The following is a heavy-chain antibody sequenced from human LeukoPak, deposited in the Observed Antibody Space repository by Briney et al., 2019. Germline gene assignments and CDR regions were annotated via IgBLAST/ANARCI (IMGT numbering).Heavy chain of an antibody. V-gene: IGHV4-59*02. D-gene: IGHD2-2*02. CDR2: IYDTGST. J-gene: IGHJ4*02. Sequence: PSETLSLTCTVSDDSVSRYYWSRIRQPPGRGLEWIGFIYDTGSTNYNPSFKSRVTISRDAAKNQVSLQLTSVSAADTAVYYCTRGHSNTYRQNSDYWGRGNLVTVSS. CDR1: DDSVSRYY. CDR3: TRGHSNTYRQNSDY.